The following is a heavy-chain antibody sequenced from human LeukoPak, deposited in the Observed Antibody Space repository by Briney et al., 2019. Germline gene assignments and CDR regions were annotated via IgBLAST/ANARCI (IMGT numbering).Heavy chain of an antibody. CDR3: ATSRSIAAPTRFDAFDI. D-gene: IGHD6-6*01. CDR2: TYSGGST. CDR1: GFTVSSNY. V-gene: IGHV3-53*01. J-gene: IGHJ3*02. Sequence: SGGSLRLSCAASGFTVSSNYMSWVRQAPGKGLEWVSVTYSGGSTYYADSVKGRFTISRDNSKNTLYLQMNSLRAEDTAVYYCATSRSIAAPTRFDAFDIWGQGTMVTVSS.